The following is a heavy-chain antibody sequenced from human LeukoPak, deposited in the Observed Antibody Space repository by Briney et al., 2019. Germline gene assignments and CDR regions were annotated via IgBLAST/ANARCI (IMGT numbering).Heavy chain of an antibody. V-gene: IGHV3-23*01. D-gene: IGHD6-19*01. J-gene: IGHJ4*02. Sequence: GGSLRLSCAASGFTFRSYAMTWVRQAPGKGLEWVSEISNVATLKYADSVKGRFTISRDNSKNTLYLQMNSLRAEDTAVYYCARPSVGGGWYFDYWGQGTLVTVSS. CDR1: GFTFRSYA. CDR2: ISNVATL. CDR3: ARPSVGGGWYFDY.